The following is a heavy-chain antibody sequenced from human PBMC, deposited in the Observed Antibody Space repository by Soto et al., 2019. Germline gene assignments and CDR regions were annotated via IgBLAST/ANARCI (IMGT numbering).Heavy chain of an antibody. CDR3: ARYNSYAIDY. CDR2: IHYSGTT. CDR1: GTSISSYY. D-gene: IGHD2-8*01. V-gene: IGHV4-59*01. J-gene: IGHJ4*02. Sequence: VQLQESGPGLVKPSETLSLPCTVSGTSISSYYWSWIRQPPGKGLEWIANIHYSGTTNYNPSLGSRVTLSVDTSKNQFAPKMTSGTAADRAMYFCARYNSYAIDYWGRGTLVTVAA.